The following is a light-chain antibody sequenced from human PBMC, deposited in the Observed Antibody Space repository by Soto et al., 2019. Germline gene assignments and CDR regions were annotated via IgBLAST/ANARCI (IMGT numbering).Light chain of an antibody. J-gene: IGKJ1*01. CDR1: QSVSSN. CDR2: DAS. CDR3: QQYNKWRT. V-gene: IGKV3-15*01. Sequence: EILITQSQVTLSLSPGERATLSCRASQSVSSNLAWYQQKPGQAPRLLIYDASTRATGVPARISGSGSGTEFTLTISSLQSEDFAVYYCQQYNKWRTFGQGTKVDIK.